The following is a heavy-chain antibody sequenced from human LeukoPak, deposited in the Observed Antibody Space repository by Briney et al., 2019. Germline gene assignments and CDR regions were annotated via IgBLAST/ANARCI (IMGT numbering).Heavy chain of an antibody. CDR1: GGSISSYY. J-gene: IGHJ4*02. CDR3: ATSPGIAAARPWYYFDC. V-gene: IGHV4-59*01. Sequence: SETLSLTCTVSGGSISSYYWSWIRQPPGKGLEWLGYIYYSGSTNYNPSLKSRVTISVDTSKNQFSLKLSSVTAADTAVYYCATSPGIAAARPWYYFDCWGQGTLVTVSS. D-gene: IGHD6-13*01. CDR2: IYYSGST.